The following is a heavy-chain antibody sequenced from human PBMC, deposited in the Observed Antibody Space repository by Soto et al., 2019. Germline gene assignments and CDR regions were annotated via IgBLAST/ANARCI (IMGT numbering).Heavy chain of an antibody. D-gene: IGHD1-1*01. J-gene: IGHJ4*02. CDR1: GGSISCGRYY. CDR3: ARWPQLEPRFDY. CDR2: IYYSGST. V-gene: IGHV4-31*03. Sequence: QVQLQASGPGLVKPLQTLSRTCTVSGGSISCGRYYWSWIRQHPGKGLEWIGYIYYSGSTYYNPSLKCRVTISVDTSKNQFSLKLSSVTAADTAVYYCARWPQLEPRFDYWGQGTLVTVSS.